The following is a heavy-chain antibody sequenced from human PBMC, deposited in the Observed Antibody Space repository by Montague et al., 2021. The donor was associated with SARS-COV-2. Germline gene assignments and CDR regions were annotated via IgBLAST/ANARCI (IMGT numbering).Heavy chain of an antibody. CDR2: IYHSGGT. V-gene: IGHV4-38-2*01. CDR1: GYSISSGYC. Sequence: SETLSLTCSVSGYSISSGYCWGWIRQPPGKGLEWIGNIYHSGGTXYSPSLKSRVTVSVDTSKNQFSLRLSSVTAADTAVYYCARWYYGSGSYPHWGQGTLVTVSS. CDR3: ARWYYGSGSYPH. J-gene: IGHJ4*02. D-gene: IGHD3-10*01.